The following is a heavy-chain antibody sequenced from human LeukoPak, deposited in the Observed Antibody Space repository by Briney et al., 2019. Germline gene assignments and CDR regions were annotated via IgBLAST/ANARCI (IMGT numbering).Heavy chain of an antibody. J-gene: IGHJ4*02. CDR1: GGSISSYF. D-gene: IGHD3-10*01. V-gene: IGHV4-59*01. CDR3: ARGLITMVRDTAYYFDY. CDR2: IYYSGST. Sequence: PSETLSLTCTVSGGSISSYFWSWIRQPPGKGLEWIGYIYYSGSTNYNPSLKSRVTISVDTSKNQFSLKLCSVTAADTAVYYCARGLITMVRDTAYYFDYWGQGTLVTVSS.